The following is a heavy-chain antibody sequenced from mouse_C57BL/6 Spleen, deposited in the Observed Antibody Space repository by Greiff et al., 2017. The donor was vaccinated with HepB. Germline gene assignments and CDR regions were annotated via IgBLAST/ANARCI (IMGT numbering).Heavy chain of an antibody. Sequence: QVQLQQSGAELARPGASVKMSCKASGYTFTSYTMHWVKQRPGQGLEWIGYINPSSGYTKYNQKFKDKATLTADKSSSTAYMQLSSLTSEDSAVYYLETGKGVDYWGQGTTLTVSS. CDR1: GYTFTSYT. V-gene: IGHV1-4*01. D-gene: IGHD4-1*01. CDR2: INPSSGYT. CDR3: ETGKGVDY. J-gene: IGHJ2*01.